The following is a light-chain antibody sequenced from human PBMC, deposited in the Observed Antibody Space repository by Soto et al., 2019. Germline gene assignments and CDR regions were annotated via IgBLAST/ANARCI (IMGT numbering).Light chain of an antibody. Sequence: IRMTQSPSPLSASVGDRVTITCQASQDSSNYLNWYQQKPGKAPRLLIYGASSLLSGVPSRFSGSGSGTEFSLTISSLQPDDFATYYCQQYNSYSPWTFGQGTKVDI. CDR1: QDSSNY. CDR2: GAS. CDR3: QQYNSYSPWT. V-gene: IGKV1-16*01. J-gene: IGKJ1*01.